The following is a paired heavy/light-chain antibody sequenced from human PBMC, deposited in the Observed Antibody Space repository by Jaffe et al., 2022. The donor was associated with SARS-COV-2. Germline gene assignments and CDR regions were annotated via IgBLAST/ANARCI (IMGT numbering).Heavy chain of an antibody. CDR1: GYTFTNNW. D-gene: IGHD6-13*01. CDR2: IYPGDSDT. Sequence: EVQLVQSGPEVKKPGESLKISCKGTGYTFTNNWIAWVRQTPGRGLEWMGVIYPGDSDTRYSPSFQGQVTMSADKSTNTVYLQWSTLKASDSGMYYCARGRYSSTWGWYGPWGQGTLVTVSS. V-gene: IGHV5-51*01. J-gene: IGHJ5*02. CDR3: ARGRYSSTWGWYGP.
Light chain of an antibody. Sequence: EIVLTQSPGTLSLSPGERAALSCRASQTVAGGYLAWYQQKPGQAPRLLIYGASSRGTGVPDRFSGSGSGTDFTLTISGLEPEDFAVYYCQQYGNSPFTFGPGTKVDI. CDR2: GAS. CDR1: QTVAGGY. J-gene: IGKJ3*01. V-gene: IGKV3-20*01. CDR3: QQYGNSPFT.